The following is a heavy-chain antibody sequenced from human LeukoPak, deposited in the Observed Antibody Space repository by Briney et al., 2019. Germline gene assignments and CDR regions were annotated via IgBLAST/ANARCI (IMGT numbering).Heavy chain of an antibody. CDR1: GFTFSTSW. V-gene: IGHV3-7*01. D-gene: IGHD5-12*01. CDR2: INPDGSTI. CDR3: ARDSGYNAFDI. Sequence: GGSLRLSCAASGFTFSTSWMTWVRQAPGKGLDWLGNINPDGSTINYVDSVKGRFTFSRDNAKNSLYLQMNSLRAEDTAVFYCARDSGYNAFDIWGQGTMVTVSS. J-gene: IGHJ3*02.